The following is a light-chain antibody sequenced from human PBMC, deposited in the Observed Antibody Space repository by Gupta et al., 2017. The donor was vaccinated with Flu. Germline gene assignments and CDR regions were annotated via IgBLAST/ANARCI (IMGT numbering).Light chain of an antibody. V-gene: IGKV1-6*01. Sequence: PSSLSASVGDRVTLTCRASQGIRNDLGLYQQKPGKAPKLLISGASTLQSGVPSRFSGSGSGTDFTLTISSLQPEDFATYYCLQDYNYPRTFGQGTKVEIK. CDR2: GAS. J-gene: IGKJ1*01. CDR1: QGIRND. CDR3: LQDYNYPRT.